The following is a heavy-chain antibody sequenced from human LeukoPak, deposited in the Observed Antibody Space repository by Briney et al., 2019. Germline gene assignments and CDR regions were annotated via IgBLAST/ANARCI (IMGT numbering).Heavy chain of an antibody. CDR3: ARDPYSSPGFDY. D-gene: IGHD6-13*01. CDR1: GFTFSVYT. J-gene: IGHJ4*02. CDR2: ISSRSTDI. Sequence: GGSLRLSCAASGFTFSVYTIHWVRQTPGKGLEWVSSISSRSTDIYYADSVKGRFTIYRDNAKNSLYLQMNSPRAEDTAVYFCARDPYSSPGFDYWGQGTLVSVS. V-gene: IGHV3-21*06.